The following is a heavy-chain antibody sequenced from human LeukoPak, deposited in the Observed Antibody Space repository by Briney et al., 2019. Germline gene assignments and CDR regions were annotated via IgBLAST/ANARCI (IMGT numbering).Heavy chain of an antibody. V-gene: IGHV3-23*01. CDR1: GFTFNSYA. Sequence: PGGSLRLSCAASGFTFNSYAINWVRQAPGKGLEWVSTVSLTGGTTYHADSVKGRFTISRDNSKNTVYLQMNSLRAEDTAVYYCAKGHLTLVDFGDFDFWGQGTLVTVSS. CDR3: AKGHLTLVDFGDFDF. D-gene: IGHD3-3*01. CDR2: VSLTGGTT. J-gene: IGHJ4*02.